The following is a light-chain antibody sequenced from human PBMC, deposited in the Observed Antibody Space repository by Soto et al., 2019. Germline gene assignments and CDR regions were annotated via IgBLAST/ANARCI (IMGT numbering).Light chain of an antibody. J-gene: IGLJ2*01. V-gene: IGLV7-43*01. CDR1: TGAVTSGYY. CDR3: LLFYGDGVV. Sequence: QAVVTQEPSLTVSPGGTVTLTCASPTGAVTSGYYPNWFQQKPGQPPRALIYSTTYNHSWTPARFSGSLLGGKAALTLSGVQPEDEADYYCLLFYGDGVVFGGGTQLTVL. CDR2: STT.